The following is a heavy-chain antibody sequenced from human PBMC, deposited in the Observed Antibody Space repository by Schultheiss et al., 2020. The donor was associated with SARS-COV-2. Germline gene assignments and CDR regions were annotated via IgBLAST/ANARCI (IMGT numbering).Heavy chain of an antibody. CDR2: IHHSGST. J-gene: IGHJ4*02. Sequence: GSLRLSCDVSGYSISSGYYWGWNRQSPGKGLEWIGSIHHSGSTYYNPSLKSRVTISVDTSKNQLSLKLSSVTAADTAVYYCAREGKKGYSGFGRGGYWGQGTLVTVSS. CDR1: GYSISSGYY. CDR3: AREGKKGYSGFGRGGY. D-gene: IGHD5-12*01. V-gene: IGHV4-38-2*02.